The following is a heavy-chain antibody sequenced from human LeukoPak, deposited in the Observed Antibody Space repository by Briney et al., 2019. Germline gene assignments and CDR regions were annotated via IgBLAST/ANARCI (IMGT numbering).Heavy chain of an antibody. D-gene: IGHD1-26*01. CDR3: ARGRRYSGYFDY. CDR2: INHSGST. CDR1: GGSFSGYY. J-gene: IGHJ4*02. Sequence: SETLSLTCAVYGGSFSGYYWSWIRQPPGKGLEWIGEINHSGSTNYNLSLKSRVTISVDTSKNQFSLKLSSVTAADTAVYYCARGRRYSGYFDYWGQGTLVTVSS. V-gene: IGHV4-34*01.